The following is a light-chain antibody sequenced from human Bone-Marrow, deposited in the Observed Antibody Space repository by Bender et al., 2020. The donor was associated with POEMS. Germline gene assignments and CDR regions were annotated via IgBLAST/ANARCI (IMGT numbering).Light chain of an antibody. CDR1: SSDVGSYNL. V-gene: IGLV2-23*02. CDR2: EVA. CDR3: CSYAGDSYV. J-gene: IGLJ1*01. Sequence: QSALTQPASVSGSPGQSITISCTGTSSDVGSYNLVSWYQQHPGKVPTVIIYEVAKRPSGVSDRFSGTKSGDTASLTISGLQAEDEADYYCCSYAGDSYVFGTGTKVTVL.